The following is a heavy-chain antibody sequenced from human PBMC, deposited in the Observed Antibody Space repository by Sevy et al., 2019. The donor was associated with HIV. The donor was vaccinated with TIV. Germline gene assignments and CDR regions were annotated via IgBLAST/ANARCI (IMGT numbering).Heavy chain of an antibody. V-gene: IGHV3-64D*06. CDR1: GFTFSSYA. CDR3: VMGVVTGTLWDAFIS. D-gene: IGHD1-7*01. J-gene: IGHJ3*02. Sequence: GGSLRLSCSASGFTFSSYAMHWVRQAPGKGLEYVSAISSNGGSTYYADSVKGRFTISRDNSKNTLYLQMSSLRAEDTAVYYCVMGVVTGTLWDAFISGAKGQWSPSPQ. CDR2: ISSNGGST.